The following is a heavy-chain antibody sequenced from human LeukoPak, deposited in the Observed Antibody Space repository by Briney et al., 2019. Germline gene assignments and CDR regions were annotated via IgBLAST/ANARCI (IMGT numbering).Heavy chain of an antibody. J-gene: IGHJ4*02. CDR2: ISGSGGST. D-gene: IGHD5-12*01. CDR3: AKDPIVATITSYFDY. CDR1: GFTFSNYA. Sequence: PGGSLRLSCAAAGFTFSNYAMTWVRQAPGKGLEWVSSISGSGGSTYYADSVKGRFTISRGNSKNTLYLQMYSLRAEDTAVYYCAKDPIVATITSYFDYWGQGTLVTVSS. V-gene: IGHV3-23*01.